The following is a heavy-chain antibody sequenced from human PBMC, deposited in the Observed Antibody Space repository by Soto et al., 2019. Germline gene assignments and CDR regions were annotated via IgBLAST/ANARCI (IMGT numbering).Heavy chain of an antibody. CDR1: GFTFSSYG. CDR3: AKDHDFWSGYYDY. Sequence: QVQLVESGGGVVQPGRSLRLSCAASGFTFSSYGMHWVRQAPGKGLEWVAVISYDGSNKYYADSVKGRFTISRDNSKNTLYLQMNSLRAEDTAVYYCAKDHDFWSGYYDYWGQGTLVTVSS. J-gene: IGHJ4*02. V-gene: IGHV3-30*18. D-gene: IGHD3-3*01. CDR2: ISYDGSNK.